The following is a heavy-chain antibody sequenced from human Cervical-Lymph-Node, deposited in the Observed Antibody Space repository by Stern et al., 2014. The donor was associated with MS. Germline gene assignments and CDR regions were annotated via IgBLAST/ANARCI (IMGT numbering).Heavy chain of an antibody. Sequence: QVQLQESGPGLLRPSETLSLTCTVSGASITSYYLSWIRQPPGKGLEWICYIYYSGTTNNNASLNGRVAISIDTSQTQFALRLSSVTAADTADYYWARATDLWGQGTRVTVSS. CDR3: ARATDL. V-gene: IGHV4-59*01. J-gene: IGHJ5*02. CDR2: IYYSGTT. CDR1: GASITSYY.